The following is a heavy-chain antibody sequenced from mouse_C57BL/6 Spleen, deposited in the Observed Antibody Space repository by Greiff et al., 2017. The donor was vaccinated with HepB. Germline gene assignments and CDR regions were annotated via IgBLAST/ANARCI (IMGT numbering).Heavy chain of an antibody. V-gene: IGHV6-3*01. CDR3: AGPNYLFAY. D-gene: IGHD2-1*01. CDR1: GFTFSNYW. CDR2: IRLKSDNFAT. Sequence: EVKLVESGGGLVQPGGSMKLSCVASGFTFSNYWMNWVRQSPEKGLEWVAQIRLKSDNFATHYAESVKGRFTISRDDSKSSVYLQMNNLRAEDTGIYYCAGPNYLFAYWGQGTLVTVSA. J-gene: IGHJ3*01.